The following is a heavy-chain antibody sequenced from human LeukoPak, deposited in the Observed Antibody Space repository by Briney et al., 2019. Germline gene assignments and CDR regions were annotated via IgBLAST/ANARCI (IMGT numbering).Heavy chain of an antibody. D-gene: IGHD2/OR15-2a*01. Sequence: ASVKVSCKASGYTFTNYDINWVRQATGQGLEWLGWMNPNNGNTAYAQRFQGRVTMTRDTSKSTAYMELSSLRYEDTAVYYCARTFPGDYWGPGTLVTVSS. J-gene: IGHJ4*02. CDR1: GYTFTNYD. V-gene: IGHV1-8*01. CDR3: ARTFPGDY. CDR2: MNPNNGNT.